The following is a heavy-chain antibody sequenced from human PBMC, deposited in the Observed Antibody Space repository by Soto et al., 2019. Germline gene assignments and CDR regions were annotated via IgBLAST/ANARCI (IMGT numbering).Heavy chain of an antibody. CDR1: GFTFSSYG. CDR3: AREWAGYCSSTSCYYYGMDV. D-gene: IGHD2-2*01. CDR2: IWYDGSNK. J-gene: IGHJ6*02. V-gene: IGHV3-33*01. Sequence: QVQLVESGGGVVQPGRSLRLSCAASGFTFSSYGMHWVRQAPGKGLEWVAVIWYDGSNKYYADSVKGRFTISRDNSKNTLYLQMYSLRAEDTAVYYCAREWAGYCSSTSCYYYGMDVWGQGTTVTVSS.